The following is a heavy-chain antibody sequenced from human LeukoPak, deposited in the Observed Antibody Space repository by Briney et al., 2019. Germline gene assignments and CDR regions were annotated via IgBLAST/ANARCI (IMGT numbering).Heavy chain of an antibody. CDR1: GGSISSGGYC. CDR2: IYYSGST. D-gene: IGHD3-10*01. V-gene: IGHV4-31*03. J-gene: IGHJ6*02. Sequence: PSQTLSLTCTVSGGSISSGGYCWSWIRQHPGKGLEWIGYIYYSGSTYYNPSLKSRVTISVDTSKNQFSLKLSSVTAADTAVYYCARDYYGSGSYYLPGYYGMDVWGQGTTVTVSS. CDR3: ARDYYGSGSYYLPGYYGMDV.